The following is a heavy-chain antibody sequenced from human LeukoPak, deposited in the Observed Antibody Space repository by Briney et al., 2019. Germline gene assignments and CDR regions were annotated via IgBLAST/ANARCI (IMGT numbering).Heavy chain of an antibody. CDR3: ARRGSSWLNDNWFDP. CDR1: GGSISGYY. Sequence: SETLSLTCTVSGGSISGYYWSWIRQPPGKGLEWIAYINYSGRTNYNPSLKSRVTISVDTSKNQFSLKLSSVTAADTAVYYCARRGSSWLNDNWFDPWGQGTLVTVSS. V-gene: IGHV4-59*08. CDR2: INYSGRT. J-gene: IGHJ5*02. D-gene: IGHD6-13*01.